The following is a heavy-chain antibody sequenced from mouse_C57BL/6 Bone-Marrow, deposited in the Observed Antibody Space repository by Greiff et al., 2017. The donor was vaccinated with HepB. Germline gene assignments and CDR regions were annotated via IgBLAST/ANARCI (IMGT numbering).Heavy chain of an antibody. D-gene: IGHD2-4*01. CDR2: IDPEDGDT. CDR3: TTGDLRSTMITTWLMDY. Sequence: EVQLQQSGAELVRPGASVKLSCTASGFNIKDYYMHWVKQRPEQGLEWIGRIDPEDGDTEYAPKFQGKATMTADTSSNTAYLQLSSLTSEDTAVYYCTTGDLRSTMITTWLMDYWGQGTSVTVSS. CDR1: GFNIKDYY. V-gene: IGHV14-1*01. J-gene: IGHJ4*01.